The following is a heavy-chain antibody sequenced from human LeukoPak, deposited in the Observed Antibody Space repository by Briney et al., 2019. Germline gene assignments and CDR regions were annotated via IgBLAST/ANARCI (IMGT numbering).Heavy chain of an antibody. CDR1: GFTFSNYW. CDR2: IKEDGSEK. D-gene: IGHD3-3*01. Sequence: GGSLRLSCAASGFTFSNYWMTWVRQAPGEGLEWVADIKEDGSEKLYVNSVRGRFTISRDNAKMSLFLQMNSLRAEDTAVYYCARDNGVVHGVYYMDVWGKGTTVTVS. V-gene: IGHV3-7*01. CDR3: ARDNGVVHGVYYMDV. J-gene: IGHJ6*03.